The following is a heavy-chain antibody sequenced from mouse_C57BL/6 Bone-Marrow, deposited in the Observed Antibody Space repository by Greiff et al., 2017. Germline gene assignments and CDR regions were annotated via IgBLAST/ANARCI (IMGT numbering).Heavy chain of an antibody. V-gene: IGHV1-85*01. CDR2: IYPRDGST. J-gene: IGHJ1*03. D-gene: IGHD1-1*01. CDR1: GYTFTGYD. CDR3: ARDYGSSYWYFDV. Sequence: VQLQQSGPELVKPGASVKLSCKASGYTFTGYDINWVKQRPGQGLEWIGWIYPRDGSTKDNEKFKGKATLTVDTASSTSYMELHSLTSEDSAVYFCARDYGSSYWYFDVWGTGTTVTVSS.